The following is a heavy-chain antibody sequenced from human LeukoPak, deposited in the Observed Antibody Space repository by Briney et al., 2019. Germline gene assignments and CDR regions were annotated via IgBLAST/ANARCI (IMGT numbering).Heavy chain of an antibody. Sequence: PSETLSLTCAVSGFSISSGYYWGWIRQPPGKGLEWIGSIYHSGSTYYNPSLKSRLPISVDTSNNQFSQKLSSVTAADTAVYYCARSPERWLQLLIDYWGQGTLVTVSS. CDR2: IYHSGST. D-gene: IGHD5-24*01. J-gene: IGHJ4*02. CDR3: ARSPERWLQLLIDY. V-gene: IGHV4-38-2*01. CDR1: GFSISSGYY.